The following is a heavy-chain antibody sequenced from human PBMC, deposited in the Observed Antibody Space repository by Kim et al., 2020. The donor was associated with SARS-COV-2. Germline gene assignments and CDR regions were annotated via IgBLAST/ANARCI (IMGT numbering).Heavy chain of an antibody. V-gene: IGHV4-39*02. Sequence: SETLSLSCSVSGGSISSGTYYWGWIRQPPGKRLEWIGSIYNNESTYYHPSLTSRATMFVDTSKTHFSLRLTSVTAADTAVYYCARLRATYSYYFDSWGLG. CDR1: GGSISSGTYY. D-gene: IGHD1-26*01. CDR3: ARLRATYSYYFDS. CDR2: IYNNEST. J-gene: IGHJ4*02.